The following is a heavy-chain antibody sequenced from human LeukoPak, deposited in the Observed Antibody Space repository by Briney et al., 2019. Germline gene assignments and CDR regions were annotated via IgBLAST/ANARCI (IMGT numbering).Heavy chain of an antibody. J-gene: IGHJ4*02. V-gene: IGHV3-48*04. CDR3: ARDREAVAGTIDY. CDR1: GFTFSSYS. D-gene: IGHD6-19*01. Sequence: GGSLRLSCAASGFTFSSYSMNWVRQAPGKGLEWVSYISSSSTAIYYADSVKGRFTVSRDNATNSLYLQMNSLRAEDTAVYYCARDREAVAGTIDYWGQGTLVTVSP. CDR2: ISSSSTAI.